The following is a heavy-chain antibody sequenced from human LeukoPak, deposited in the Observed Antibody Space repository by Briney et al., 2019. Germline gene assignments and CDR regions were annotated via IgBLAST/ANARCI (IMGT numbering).Heavy chain of an antibody. CDR1: GGSISSSSYY. Sequence: SETLSLTCTVSGGSISSSSYYWGWIRQPPGKGLEWIGSIYYSGSTYYNPSLKSRVTISVDTSKNQFSLKLSSVTAADTAVYYCAGSVRGVIIGAFDIWGQGTMVTVSS. CDR2: IYYSGST. D-gene: IGHD3-10*01. CDR3: AGSVRGVIIGAFDI. J-gene: IGHJ3*02. V-gene: IGHV4-39*07.